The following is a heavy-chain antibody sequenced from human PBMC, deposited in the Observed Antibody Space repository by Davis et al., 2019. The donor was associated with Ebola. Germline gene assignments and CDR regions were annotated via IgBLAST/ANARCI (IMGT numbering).Heavy chain of an antibody. CDR2: IRNKANSYTT. D-gene: IGHD1-26*01. Sequence: GESLKISCVVSGFTFSDHYMDWVRQAPGKGLEWVGRIRNKANSYTTEYAAAVKGRFTISRDDSKNSLYLQMHSLKNDDTAVYYCTTIWEFNYWGQGTLVTVSS. J-gene: IGHJ4*02. V-gene: IGHV3-72*01. CDR3: TTIWEFNY. CDR1: GFTFSDHY.